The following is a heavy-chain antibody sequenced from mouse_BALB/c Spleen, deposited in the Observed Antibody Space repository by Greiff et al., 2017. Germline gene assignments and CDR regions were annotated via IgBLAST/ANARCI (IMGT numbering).Heavy chain of an antibody. J-gene: IGHJ1*01. CDR2: IYPYNGGT. V-gene: IGHV1S29*02. D-gene: IGHD1-2*01. CDR1: GYTFTDYN. Sequence: VQLKESGPELVKPGASVKISCKASGYTFTDYNMHWVKQSHGKSLEWIGYIYPYNGGTGYNQKFKSKATLTVDNSSSTAYMELRSLTSEDSAVYYCARLGLRLRYFDVWGAGTTVTVSS. CDR3: ARLGLRLRYFDV.